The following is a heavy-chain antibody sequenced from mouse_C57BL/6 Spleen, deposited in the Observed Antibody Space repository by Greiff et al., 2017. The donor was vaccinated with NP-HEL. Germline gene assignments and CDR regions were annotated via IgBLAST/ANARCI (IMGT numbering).Heavy chain of an antibody. J-gene: IGHJ2*01. CDR1: GYTFTSYW. V-gene: IGHV1-64*01. D-gene: IGHD2-4*01. CDR3: ARRSDYHYGDW. Sequence: QVQLQQPGAELVKPGASVKLSCKASGYTFTSYWMHWVKQRPGQGLEWIGMIHPNSGSTNYNEKFKSKATLTVDKSSSTAYMQLSSLTSEDSAVYYCARRSDYHYGDWWGQGTTLTVSS. CDR2: IHPNSGST.